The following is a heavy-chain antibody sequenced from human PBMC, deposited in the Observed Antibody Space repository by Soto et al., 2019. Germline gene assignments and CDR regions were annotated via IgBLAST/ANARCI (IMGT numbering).Heavy chain of an antibody. J-gene: IGHJ4*02. V-gene: IGHV2-5*02. CDR1: GFSLSTRGVG. CDR2: LYWDDDE. CDR3: AHRPRGFTYFFDY. Sequence: QITLNESGPPLVKPTQTLTLTCTFSGFSLSTRGVGVGWIRQPPGKALEWLALLYWDDDERYSPSQMSRLTITKDTSKNQVFLTMTNVDPVDTATYYCAHRPRGFTYFFDYWGQGTLVTVSS.